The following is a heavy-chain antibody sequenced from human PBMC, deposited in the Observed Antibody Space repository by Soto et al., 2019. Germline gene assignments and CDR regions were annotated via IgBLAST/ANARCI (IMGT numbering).Heavy chain of an antibody. D-gene: IGHD2-2*01. CDR3: AGRCDGTNCLAHFDY. V-gene: IGHV1-69*06. J-gene: IGHJ4*02. Sequence: SVKVSCKAAGGTFNNYLINWVREAPGQGLEWMAGIIPIFGTPNYAQKFQGRVTITADKSTSTAYMELNGLRSEDTAVYYCAGRCDGTNCLAHFDYWGQGTLVTVSS. CDR2: IIPIFGTP. CDR1: GGTFNNYL.